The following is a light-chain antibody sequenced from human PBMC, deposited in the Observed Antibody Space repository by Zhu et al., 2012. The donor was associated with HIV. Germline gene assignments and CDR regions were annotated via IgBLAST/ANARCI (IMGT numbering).Light chain of an antibody. Sequence: EIVLTQSPVTLSLSPGERATLSCGASQSINYYLAWYQQKPGLAPRLLIYDTFKRATGIPDRFSGSGSGTQFTLTISRLEPEDLAVYYCQQYISSPLTFGGGTKVEIE. CDR2: DTF. V-gene: IGKV3D-20*01. CDR3: QQYISSPLT. J-gene: IGKJ4*01. CDR1: QSINYY.